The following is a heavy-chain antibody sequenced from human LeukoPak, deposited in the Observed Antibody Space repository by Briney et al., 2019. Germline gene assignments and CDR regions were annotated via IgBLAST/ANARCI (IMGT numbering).Heavy chain of an antibody. CDR1: GFTFSSYS. J-gene: IGHJ4*02. CDR3: ARVYYGSGSHI. Sequence: AGGSLRLSCAASGFTFSSYSMTWVRQAPGKGLEWVSYISSSGSTIYYADSVKGRFTISRDNAKNSLYLQMNSLRAEDTAVYYCARVYYGSGSHIRGQGTLVTVSS. CDR2: ISSSGSTI. D-gene: IGHD3-10*01. V-gene: IGHV3-48*01.